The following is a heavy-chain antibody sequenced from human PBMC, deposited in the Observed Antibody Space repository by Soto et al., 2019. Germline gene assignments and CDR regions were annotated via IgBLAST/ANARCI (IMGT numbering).Heavy chain of an antibody. CDR3: AHNRYYDSSGYLVYYYYGMDV. Sequence: SGPTVVNPTQSLTLTCPLSGFSLSTSGVGVGWIRQPPGKALEWLALIYWNDDKRYSPSLKSRLTITKDTSKNQVVLTMTNMDPVDTATYYCAHNRYYDSSGYLVYYYYGMDVWGQGTTVTVSS. D-gene: IGHD3-22*01. J-gene: IGHJ6*02. CDR1: GFSLSTSGVG. V-gene: IGHV2-5*01. CDR2: IYWNDDK.